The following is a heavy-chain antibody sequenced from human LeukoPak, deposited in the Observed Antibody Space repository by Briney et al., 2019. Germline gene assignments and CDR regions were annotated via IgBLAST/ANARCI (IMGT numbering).Heavy chain of an antibody. J-gene: IGHJ5*02. D-gene: IGHD3-22*01. CDR2: IYADGAT. Sequence: SETLSLTCTVSAASISNNTFYWSWIRQSAGKGLEWIGRIYADGATNYNPSLKSRATISVDTSKNQFSLKLSSVTAADTAVYYCARGSVIGDWFDPWGQGTLVTVSS. CDR3: ARGSVIGDWFDP. CDR1: AASISNNTFY. V-gene: IGHV4-61*02.